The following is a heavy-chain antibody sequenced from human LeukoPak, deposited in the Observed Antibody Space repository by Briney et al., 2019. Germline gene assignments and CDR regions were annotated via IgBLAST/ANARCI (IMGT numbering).Heavy chain of an antibody. D-gene: IGHD2-21*02. CDR3: AKAARSDSTDY. CDR1: GFTFSNYA. CDR2: ISGSGGST. J-gene: IGHJ4*02. Sequence: PGGPLRLSCAASGFTFSNYAMNWVRQPPGKGLEWVSSISGSGGSTYYADSVKGRFTISRDNSKNTLYLQINSLRAEDTAVYYCAKAARSDSTDYWGQGTLVTVSS. V-gene: IGHV3-23*01.